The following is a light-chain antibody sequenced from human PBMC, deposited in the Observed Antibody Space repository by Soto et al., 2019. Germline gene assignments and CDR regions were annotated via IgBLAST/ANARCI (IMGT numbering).Light chain of an antibody. V-gene: IGLV2-14*01. CDR1: SSDVGGYDY. CDR3: SSYSGDSTPYV. CDR2: EVT. J-gene: IGLJ1*01. Sequence: QSVLTQPASVSGSPGQSITISCTGTSSDVGGYDYVSWYQHHPGKAPKLMIYEVTNRPSGVSDRFSGSKSANTASLTISGLQADDEADYYCSSYSGDSTPYVFATGTKVTVL.